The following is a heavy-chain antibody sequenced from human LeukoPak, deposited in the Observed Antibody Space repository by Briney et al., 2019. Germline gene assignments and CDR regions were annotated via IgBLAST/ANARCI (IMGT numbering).Heavy chain of an antibody. CDR3: AGGGWDLVGGDYRHRDY. J-gene: IGHJ4*02. Sequence: GGSLRLSCAASGFTFKNYWMYWIRQVPGKGLVWVSRIESDGRTTNYADAVKGRFIISRDNAKDTLYLQMTSLRVDDTAVYYCAGGGWDLVGGDYRHRDYWGQGTLVTVSS. CDR2: IESDGRTT. V-gene: IGHV3-74*01. CDR1: GFTFKNYW. D-gene: IGHD3-16*02.